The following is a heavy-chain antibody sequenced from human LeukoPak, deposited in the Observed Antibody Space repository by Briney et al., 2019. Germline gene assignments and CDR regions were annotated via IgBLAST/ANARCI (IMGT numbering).Heavy chain of an antibody. Sequence: SETLSLTCAVYGGSCSGCYWSWIRQPPGKGLEWIGEINHSGSTNYNPSLKSRVTISVDTSKNQFSLKLSSVTAADTAVYYCARGRRGWLRLNWFDPWGQGTLVTVSS. CDR1: GGSCSGCY. CDR3: ARGRRGWLRLNWFDP. D-gene: IGHD5-12*01. CDR2: INHSGST. V-gene: IGHV4-34*01. J-gene: IGHJ5*02.